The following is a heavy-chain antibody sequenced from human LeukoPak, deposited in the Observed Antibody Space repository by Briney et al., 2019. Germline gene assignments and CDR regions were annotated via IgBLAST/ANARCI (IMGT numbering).Heavy chain of an antibody. CDR3: ATYTHWVAGDV. CDR1: GFRLSDSW. J-gene: IGHJ6*02. V-gene: IGHV3-7*01. CDR2: MNQDGSAK. Sequence: PGGSLRLSCAASGFRLSDSWMSWVRQAPGKGLEWVANMNQDGSAKGYVDSVKGRFTISRDNARNSLYLQMSSLRPEDTAVYYCATYTHWVAGDVWGQGTTVTVSS. D-gene: IGHD3-16*01.